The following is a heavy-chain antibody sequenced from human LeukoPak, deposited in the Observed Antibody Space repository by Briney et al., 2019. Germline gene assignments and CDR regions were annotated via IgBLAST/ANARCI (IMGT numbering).Heavy chain of an antibody. Sequence: ASVRVSCKASGGTFSSYAISWVRQAPGQGLEWMGGIIPIFGTANYAQKFQGRVTIAADESTSTAYMELSSLRSEDTAVYYCARLSGGWRLYYFDYWGQGTLVTVSS. CDR2: IIPIFGTA. J-gene: IGHJ4*02. CDR1: GGTFSSYA. V-gene: IGHV1-69*13. CDR3: ARLSGGWRLYYFDY. D-gene: IGHD6-19*01.